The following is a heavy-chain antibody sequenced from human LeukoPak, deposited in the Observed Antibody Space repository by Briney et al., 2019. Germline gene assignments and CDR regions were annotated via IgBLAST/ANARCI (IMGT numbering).Heavy chain of an antibody. D-gene: IGHD1-26*01. CDR3: AKDQGSSYSGSYLLFDY. V-gene: IGHV3-23*01. J-gene: IGHJ4*02. Sequence: PGGSLRLSCAASGFTFSSYAMSWVRQAPGKGLGWVSAISGSGGSTYYADSVKGRFTISRDNSKNTLYLQMNSLRAEDTAVYYCAKDQGSSYSGSYLLFDYWGQGTLVTVSS. CDR2: ISGSGGST. CDR1: GFTFSSYA.